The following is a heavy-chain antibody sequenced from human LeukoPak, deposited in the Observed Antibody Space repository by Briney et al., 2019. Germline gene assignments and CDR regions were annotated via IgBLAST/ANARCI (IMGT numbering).Heavy chain of an antibody. Sequence: ASVKVSCKASGYTFTRYYMHWVRQAPGQGLEWMGFINPGGGSTIYAQKFQGRVTMTRDTSTSTVYVELSSLRSEDTAVYYCARGPMVRGSGFDYWGQGTLVTVSS. V-gene: IGHV1-46*01. CDR3: ARGPMVRGSGFDY. D-gene: IGHD3-10*01. J-gene: IGHJ4*02. CDR2: INPGGGST. CDR1: GYTFTRYY.